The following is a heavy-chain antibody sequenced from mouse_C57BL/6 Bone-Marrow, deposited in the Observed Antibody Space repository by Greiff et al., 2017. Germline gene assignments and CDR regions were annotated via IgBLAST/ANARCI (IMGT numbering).Heavy chain of an antibody. D-gene: IGHD2-2*01. CDR1: GYTFTDYN. V-gene: IGHV1-22*01. CDR2: INPNNGGT. CDR3: ANDLLWLRRYYYAMDY. Sequence: EVQLQQSGPELVKPGASVKMSCKASGYTFTDYNMHWVKQSHGKSLEWIGYINPNNGGTSYNQKFKGKATLTVNKSSSTAYMGLRSLTSEDSAVYYCANDLLWLRRYYYAMDYWGQGTTLTVSS. J-gene: IGHJ2*01.